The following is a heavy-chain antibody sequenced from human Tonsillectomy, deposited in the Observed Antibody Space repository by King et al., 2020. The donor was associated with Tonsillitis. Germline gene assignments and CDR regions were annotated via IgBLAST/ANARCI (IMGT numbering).Heavy chain of an antibody. CDR3: ARVELLYHWFDP. CDR2: MYYLGSS. J-gene: IGHJ5*02. Sequence: VQLQESGPGLVKPSETLSLTCTVPGGPISSYYWSWIRQPQGKGLGWIGYMYYLGSSNYNPSLKSRVTISVDTSKNQFSLKLSTVTAADTAVYYCARVELLYHWFDPWGQGTLVTVSS. V-gene: IGHV4-59*01. CDR1: GGPISSYY. D-gene: IGHD1-7*01.